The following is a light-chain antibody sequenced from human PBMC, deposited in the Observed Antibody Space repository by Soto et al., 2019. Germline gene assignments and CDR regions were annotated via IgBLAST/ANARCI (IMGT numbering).Light chain of an antibody. CDR2: AAS. CDR1: ESISRH. J-gene: IGKJ5*01. CDR3: QQTYTTLSIT. V-gene: IGKV1-39*01. Sequence: DIQMTQSPSSLSGSVGDRVTITCRASESISRHLNWYQQKPGKAPKLLIYAASSLQNGVPSRFRGGGSGTDFTLTISNLQPEDFATYYCQQTYTTLSITFGQGTRLDI.